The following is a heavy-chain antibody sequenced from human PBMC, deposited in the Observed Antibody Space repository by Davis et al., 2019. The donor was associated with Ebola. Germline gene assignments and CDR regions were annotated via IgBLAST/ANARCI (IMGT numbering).Heavy chain of an antibody. V-gene: IGHV3-49*03. Sequence: GESLKISCTASGFTFGDYAMSWFRQAPGKGLEWVGFIRSKAYGGTTEYAASVKGRFTISRDDSKSIAYLQMNSLRAEDTAVYYCARDLFPAYSYGTNLDYWGQGTLVTVSS. D-gene: IGHD5-18*01. CDR1: GFTFGDYA. J-gene: IGHJ4*02. CDR3: ARDLFPAYSYGTNLDY. CDR2: IRSKAYGGTT.